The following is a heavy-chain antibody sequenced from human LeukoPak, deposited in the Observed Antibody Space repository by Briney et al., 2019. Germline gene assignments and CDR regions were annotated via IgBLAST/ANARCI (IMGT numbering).Heavy chain of an antibody. V-gene: IGHV3-23*01. D-gene: IGHD2-2*01. CDR1: GFTFSSHS. Sequence: GGSLRLSCAASGFTFSSHSMTWVRQAPGKGLEWVSAISGSGGSTYYADSVKGRFTISRDNSKNTLYLQMNSLRAEDTAVYYCAKDREYQLLPGNWFDPWGQGTLVTVSS. CDR2: ISGSGGST. J-gene: IGHJ5*02. CDR3: AKDREYQLLPGNWFDP.